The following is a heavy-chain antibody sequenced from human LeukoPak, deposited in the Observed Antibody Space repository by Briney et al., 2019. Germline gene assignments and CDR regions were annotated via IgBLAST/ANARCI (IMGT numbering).Heavy chain of an antibody. CDR3: PRMSGSSSYGGGFDY. D-gene: IGHD6-6*01. V-gene: IGHV3-30-3*01. J-gene: IGHJ4*02. CDR2: ISHDASNK. CDR1: GVPFSTFS. Sequence: GGSLRLSCAASGVPFSTFSMHWVRQAPGKGLDWVAVISHDASNKYYADSGKGRFTISRDNSKNTLYLQMNRLRAEDTAVYYCPRMSGSSSYGGGFDYWGQGTLVTVSS.